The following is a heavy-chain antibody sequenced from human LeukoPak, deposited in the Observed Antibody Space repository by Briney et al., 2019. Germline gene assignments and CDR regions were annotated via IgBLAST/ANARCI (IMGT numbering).Heavy chain of an antibody. CDR2: IYPGNSDT. CDR3: SRLADGSAASSPFDP. CDR1: GYSFTSYW. Sequence: PGESLKISCKGSGYSFTSYWIGWVRQLPGKGLEWMGIIYPGNSDTRYSPSFQGQVTISADKSISTAYLQWSSLKASDTAMYYCSRLADGSAASSPFDPWGQGTLVTVSS. V-gene: IGHV5-51*01. J-gene: IGHJ5*02. D-gene: IGHD6-13*01.